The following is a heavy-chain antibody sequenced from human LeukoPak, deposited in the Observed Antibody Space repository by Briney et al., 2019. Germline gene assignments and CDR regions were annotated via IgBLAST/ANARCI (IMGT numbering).Heavy chain of an antibody. V-gene: IGHV3-9*01. D-gene: IGHD5-12*01. CDR2: ISWSSGNI. J-gene: IGHJ6*02. CDR1: GFTFDDYA. Sequence: PGRSLRLSCAASGFTFDDYAMHWVRQAPGKGLEWVAGISWSSGNIGYADSVKGRFTISRDNAENSLHLQMNSLRTEDTALYLCARDAWRRAFNYGMDVWGQGTTVAVSS. CDR3: ARDAWRRAFNYGMDV.